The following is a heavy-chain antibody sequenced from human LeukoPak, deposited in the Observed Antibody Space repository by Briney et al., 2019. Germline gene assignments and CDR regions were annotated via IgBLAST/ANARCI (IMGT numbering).Heavy chain of an antibody. Sequence: GGSLRLSCAASRFTFSGYAMTWVRQAPGKGLEWVSAITRSGDTTYYADSVKGPFTISRDNSKNTLYLQINSLRAEDTAIYYCAKDNGGNADYWGQGTLATVSS. D-gene: IGHD4-23*01. J-gene: IGHJ4*02. CDR1: RFTFSGYA. CDR2: ITRSGDTT. V-gene: IGHV3-23*01. CDR3: AKDNGGNADY.